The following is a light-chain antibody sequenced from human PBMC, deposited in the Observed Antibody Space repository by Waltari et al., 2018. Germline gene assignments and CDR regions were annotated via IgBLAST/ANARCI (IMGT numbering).Light chain of an antibody. V-gene: IGLV2-14*01. CDR2: DVS. CDR1: SSDVGGYNY. Sequence: QSALTQPASVSGSPGQSITISCTGTSSDVGGYNYVSWYQQHPGKAPKLMIYDVSKRPSVFCNRCSGATSGNPASLLTSGLQAEDEADYDFSSSTSSSTFDVVVGGGTKLTVL. J-gene: IGLJ2*01. CDR3: SSSTSSSTFDVV.